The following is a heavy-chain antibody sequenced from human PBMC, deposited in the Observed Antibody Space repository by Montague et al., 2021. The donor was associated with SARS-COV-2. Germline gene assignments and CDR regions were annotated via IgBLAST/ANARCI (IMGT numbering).Heavy chain of an antibody. V-gene: IGHV4-59*11. D-gene: IGHD3-10*01. Sequence: SETLSLTCTVSGGSMSDHYWAWILQHPGKGLEWLVYIYYSGGINSNASLKSRVTMSVDTSKNQFSLKLTSVTAADTAVYYCARAVSVRRAVNWFDPWGQGTLVTVSS. CDR2: IYYSGGI. CDR3: ARAVSVRRAVNWFDP. CDR1: GGSMSDHY. J-gene: IGHJ5*02.